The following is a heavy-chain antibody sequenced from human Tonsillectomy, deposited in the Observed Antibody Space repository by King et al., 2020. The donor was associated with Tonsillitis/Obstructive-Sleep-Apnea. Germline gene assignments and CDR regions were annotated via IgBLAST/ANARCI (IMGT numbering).Heavy chain of an antibody. V-gene: IGHV3-53*04. CDR3: ARSSAGYSYGSFDY. CDR2: IYSGGST. D-gene: IGHD5-18*01. Sequence: VQLVESGGGLVQPGGSLRLSCAASGFTVSSNYMSWVRQAPGKGLEWVSVIYSGGSTYYADSVKGRFTISRHNSKNTLYLQMNSLRAEDTAVYYCARSSAGYSYGSFDYWGQGTLVTVSS. CDR1: GFTVSSNY. J-gene: IGHJ4*02.